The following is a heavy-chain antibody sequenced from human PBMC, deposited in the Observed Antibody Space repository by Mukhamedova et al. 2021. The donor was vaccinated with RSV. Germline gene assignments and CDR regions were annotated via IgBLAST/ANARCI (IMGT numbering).Heavy chain of an antibody. CDR1: GFTFSIYG. Sequence: GFTFSIYGMHWVRQAPGKGLEWVAVIWPDGSNKYHADSVKGRFTIARDNSKNMLYLQMNSLRAEDTTVYYCARDLNGGLDYWGQGT. CDR2: IWPDGSNK. V-gene: IGHV3-33*01. D-gene: IGHD2-8*01. J-gene: IGHJ4*02. CDR3: ARDLNGGLDY.